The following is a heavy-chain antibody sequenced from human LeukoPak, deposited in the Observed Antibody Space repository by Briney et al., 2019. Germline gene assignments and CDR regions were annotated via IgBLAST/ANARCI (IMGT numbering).Heavy chain of an antibody. CDR1: GFIFSSYW. J-gene: IGHJ6*03. Sequence: GSLRLSCAASGFIFSSYWMSWVRQTPGKGLEWVASIRYDGTNEYYADSVKGRFTISRDNSKNTLSLQMNSLRVGDASVYYCAKGGGSPRHYYYYYMDVWGKGTTVTVSS. D-gene: IGHD2-2*01. V-gene: IGHV3-30*02. CDR3: AKGGGSPRHYYYYYMDV. CDR2: IRYDGTNE.